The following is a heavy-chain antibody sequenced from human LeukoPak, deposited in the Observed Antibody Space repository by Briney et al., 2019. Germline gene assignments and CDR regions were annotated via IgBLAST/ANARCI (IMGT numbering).Heavy chain of an antibody. CDR2: SVSAVST. D-gene: IGHD6-25*01. CDR3: ANGLPYSSGWEGELTY. J-gene: IGHJ4*02. CDR1: GFTFSNYA. V-gene: IGHV3-23*01. Sequence: PGGSLRLSCAASGFTFSNYAMTWVRQAPGKGLEWVSTSVSAVSTYYANSVKGRFTISRDNSKNTLHLQMNTLRAEDTAVYYCANGLPYSSGWEGELTYWGQGTLVTVSS.